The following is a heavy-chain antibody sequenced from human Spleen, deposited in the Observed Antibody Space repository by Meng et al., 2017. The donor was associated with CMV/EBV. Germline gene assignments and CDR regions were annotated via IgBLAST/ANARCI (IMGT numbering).Heavy chain of an antibody. D-gene: IGHD3-3*01. Sequence: GESLKISCAASGFSFSSYEMNWVRQAPGKGLEWVAYITTSGDTIHYADSVKGRFTISRDNAKNSLYLQMNSLTAEDTAVYYCARLTRRTFAFGLWGQGTPVTVS. J-gene: IGHJ4*02. CDR2: ITTSGDTI. CDR3: ARLTRRTFAFGL. CDR1: GFSFSSYE. V-gene: IGHV3-48*03.